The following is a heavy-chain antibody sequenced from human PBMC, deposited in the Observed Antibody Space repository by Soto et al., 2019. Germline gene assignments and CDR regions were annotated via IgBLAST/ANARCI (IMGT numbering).Heavy chain of an antibody. J-gene: IGHJ6*02. Sequence: ASVKVSCKASGYTFTSYYMHWVRQAPGQGLEWMGWINPNSGGTNYAQKFQGWVTMTRDTSISTAYMELSRLRSDDTAVYYCAREIPGGSQTLVGMDVWGQGTTVTVSS. D-gene: IGHD1-26*01. CDR1: GYTFTSYY. CDR2: INPNSGGT. CDR3: AREIPGGSQTLVGMDV. V-gene: IGHV1-2*04.